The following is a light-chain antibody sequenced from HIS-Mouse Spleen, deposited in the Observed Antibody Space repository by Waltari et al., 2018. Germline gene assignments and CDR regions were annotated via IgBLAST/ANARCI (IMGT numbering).Light chain of an antibody. V-gene: IGLV3-25*03. CDR1: SFPKQN. CDR2: KDS. CDR3: QSADSSGTYQDVV. J-gene: IGLJ2*01. Sequence: SYELTQPPSLSVPPGQTARSTRSGDSFPKQNDYWYQQKHGQAPVLVIYKDSEKPSGIPERFSGSSSGTTVTLTISGVQAEDEADYYCQSADSSGTYQDVVFGGGTKLTVL.